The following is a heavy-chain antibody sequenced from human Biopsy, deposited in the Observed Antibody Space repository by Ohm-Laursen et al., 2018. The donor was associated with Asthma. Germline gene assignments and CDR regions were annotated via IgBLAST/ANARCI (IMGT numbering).Heavy chain of an antibody. Sequence: SLRLSCTASGFTFRKSAMHWVRQAPGKGLEWVAGIFFDGSNKYYADSVKGRFTISRDNSKDTLYLQVNSLRGDDTAVYYCARGKTWGRSYYFDYWGQGTLVTVSS. D-gene: IGHD6-6*01. CDR1: GFTFRKSA. CDR3: ARGKTWGRSYYFDY. CDR2: IFFDGSNK. J-gene: IGHJ4*02. V-gene: IGHV3-30-3*01.